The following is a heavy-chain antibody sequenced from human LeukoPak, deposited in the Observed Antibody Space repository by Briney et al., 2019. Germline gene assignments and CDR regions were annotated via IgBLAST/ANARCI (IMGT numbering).Heavy chain of an antibody. Sequence: ASVKVSCKASGYTFTSYGISWVRQAPGQGLEWMGWISAYNGNTNYAQKLQGRVTMTADTSTSTAYMELRSLRSDDTAVYYCARDSVGYYDSSGYPWYFDYWGQGTLVTVSS. CDR3: ARDSVGYYDSSGYPWYFDY. J-gene: IGHJ4*02. D-gene: IGHD3-22*01. CDR2: ISAYNGNT. V-gene: IGHV1-18*01. CDR1: GYTFTSYG.